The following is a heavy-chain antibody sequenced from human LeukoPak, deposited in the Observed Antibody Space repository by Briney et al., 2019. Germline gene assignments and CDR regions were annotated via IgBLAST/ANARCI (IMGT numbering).Heavy chain of an antibody. CDR2: IYHSGNT. CDR3: ASTRRAAVAGRFDS. Sequence: SETLSLTCTVSGGSISSYYWSWIRQPPGKGLEWIGYIYHSGNTNYSPSLESRVTMSVDESKNQFSLRVHFVSAADTAVYYCASTRRAAVAGRFDSWGQGTLVTVSS. CDR1: GGSISSYY. D-gene: IGHD6-19*01. J-gene: IGHJ4*02. V-gene: IGHV4-4*09.